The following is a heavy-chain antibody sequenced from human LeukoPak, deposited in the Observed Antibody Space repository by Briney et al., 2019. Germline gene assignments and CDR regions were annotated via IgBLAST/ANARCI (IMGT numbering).Heavy chain of an antibody. CDR1: GFTFSSYS. D-gene: IGHD1-1*01. Sequence: GGSLRLSCVASGFTFSSYSMNWVRQAPGKGLEWVSSIRSSSSYIYYEDSVKGRFTISRDNAKNSLYLQMNSLRAEDTATYYCATYRQIEVPFEFWGQGTLVTVSS. V-gene: IGHV3-21*04. CDR2: IRSSSSYI. J-gene: IGHJ4*02. CDR3: ATYRQIEVPFEF.